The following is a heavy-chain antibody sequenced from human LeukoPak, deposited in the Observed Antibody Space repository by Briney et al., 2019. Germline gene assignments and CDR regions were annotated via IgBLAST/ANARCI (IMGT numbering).Heavy chain of an antibody. D-gene: IGHD1-1*01. CDR1: GDTFSSYA. Sequence: SVKVSCKASGDTFSSYAISWVRQAPGQGLEWMGGIIPIFGTANYAQKFQGRVTITADESTSTAYMELSSLRSEDTAVYYCAREPGGNDDEDLDYWGQGTLVTVSS. CDR3: AREPGGNDDEDLDY. CDR2: IIPIFGTA. J-gene: IGHJ4*02. V-gene: IGHV1-69*01.